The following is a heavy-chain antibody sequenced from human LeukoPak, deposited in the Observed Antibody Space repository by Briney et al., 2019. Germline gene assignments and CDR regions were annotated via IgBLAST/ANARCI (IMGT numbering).Heavy chain of an antibody. D-gene: IGHD3-10*01. Sequence: GGSLRLSCAASGFTFSSYWMHWVRQAPGKGLVWVSRISSDGSSTTYADSVKGRFTISRDNAKNSLYLQMNSLRAEDTAVYYCASTGGYGSGSYFDYWGQGTLVTVSS. CDR1: GFTFSSYW. CDR2: ISSDGSST. CDR3: ASTGGYGSGSYFDY. V-gene: IGHV3-74*01. J-gene: IGHJ4*02.